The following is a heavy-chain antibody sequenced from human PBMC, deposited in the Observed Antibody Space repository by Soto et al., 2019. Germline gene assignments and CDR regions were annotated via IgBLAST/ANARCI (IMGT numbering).Heavy chain of an antibody. Sequence: QVQLVQSGAELKKPGASVKVSCKASGYTFSNYDMNGVRQATGQGPECIGWVNPNNGDTGYAQKFQCRGTLTTDSSTTTAYMELTILRSEDTAIYYCAKVSRKGSAIDFDYWGQGTLITVSS. CDR2: VNPNNGDT. CDR1: GYTFSNYD. CDR3: AKVSRKGSAIDFDY. V-gene: IGHV1-8*01. D-gene: IGHD3-10*01. J-gene: IGHJ4*02.